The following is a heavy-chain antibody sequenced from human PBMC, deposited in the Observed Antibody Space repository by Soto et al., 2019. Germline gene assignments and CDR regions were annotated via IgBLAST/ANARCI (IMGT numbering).Heavy chain of an antibody. J-gene: IGHJ4*02. V-gene: IGHV4-59*08. CDR2: IYYSGGT. Sequence: ASETLSLTCTVSGGSIRSYYWSWIRQPPGKGLEWIGYIYYSGGTNYNPSLKSRATISVDTSKNQFSLKLNSMTAADTAVYYCARHNYGSGSTYFDYWGQGTLVTVSS. D-gene: IGHD3-10*01. CDR1: GGSIRSYY. CDR3: ARHNYGSGSTYFDY.